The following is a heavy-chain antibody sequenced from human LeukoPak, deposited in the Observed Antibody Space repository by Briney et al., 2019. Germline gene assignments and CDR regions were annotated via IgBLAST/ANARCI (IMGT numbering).Heavy chain of an antibody. V-gene: IGHV3-7*03. CDR3: ARDRVGLLQPPGFDY. CDR2: INHNGNVN. Sequence: PGGSLRLSCAASGFTFSSYWMNWARQAPGKGLEWVASINHNGNVNYYVDSVKGRFTISRDNAKNSLYLQMNSLRAEDTAVYYCARDRVGLLQPPGFDYWGQGTLVTVSS. J-gene: IGHJ4*02. CDR1: GFTFSSYW. D-gene: IGHD2-21*01.